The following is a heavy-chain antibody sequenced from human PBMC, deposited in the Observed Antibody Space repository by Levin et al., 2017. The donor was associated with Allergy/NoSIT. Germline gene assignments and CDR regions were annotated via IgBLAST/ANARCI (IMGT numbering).Heavy chain of an antibody. CDR1: GFTFSDYG. J-gene: IGHJ6*02. Sequence: GGSLRLSCAASGFTFSDYGFHWVRQAPGKGLEWVAFISFDGSQKYYAEDMKGRFTVSKDNSGNTLYLQMDSLRTDDSALYYCAKDIIQKYKYGNYYDYSMDVWGQGTTVTVSS. CDR3: AKDIIQKYKYGNYYDYSMDV. V-gene: IGHV3-30*18. D-gene: IGHD1-26*01. CDR2: ISFDGSQK.